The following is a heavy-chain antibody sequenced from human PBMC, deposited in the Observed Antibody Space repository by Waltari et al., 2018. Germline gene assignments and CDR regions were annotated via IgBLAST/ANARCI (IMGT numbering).Heavy chain of an antibody. CDR2: ISGSGGST. D-gene: IGHD3-22*01. CDR1: GFTFSSYA. CDR3: AKHRRITMTVYTY. V-gene: IGHV3-23*01. J-gene: IGHJ4*02. Sequence: EVQLLESGGGLVQPGGSLRLSCAASGFTFSSYAMSWVRQAPGKGLEWVSAISGSGGSTYSADSVKGRFTISRDNSKNTLYLQMNSLRAEDTAVYYCAKHRRITMTVYTYWGQGTLVTVSS.